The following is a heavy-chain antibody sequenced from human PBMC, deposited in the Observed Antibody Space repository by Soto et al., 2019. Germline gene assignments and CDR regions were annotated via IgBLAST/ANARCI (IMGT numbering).Heavy chain of an antibody. CDR1: GGSFSGHY. CDR2: INHSGST. CDR3: ARGMGYYGSGSYYDRYYYYGMDV. Sequence: SETLSLTCAVYGGSFSGHYWSWIRQPPGKGLEWIGEINHSGSTNYNPSLKSRVTISVDTSKNQFSLKLSSVTAADTAVYYCARGMGYYGSGSYYDRYYYYGMDVWGPGTTLTVYS. D-gene: IGHD3-10*01. J-gene: IGHJ6*02. V-gene: IGHV4-34*01.